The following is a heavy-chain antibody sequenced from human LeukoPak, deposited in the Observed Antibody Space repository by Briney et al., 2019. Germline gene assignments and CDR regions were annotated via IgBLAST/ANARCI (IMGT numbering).Heavy chain of an antibody. CDR3: ARGADTAMVTAHYYYYYMDV. Sequence: GGSLRLSCAASGFTFSSYEMNWVRQAPGKGLEWVANIKQDGSEKYYVDSVKGRFTISRDNAKNSLYLQMNSLRAEDTAVYYCARGADTAMVTAHYYYYYMDVWGKGTTVTVSS. CDR1: GFTFSSYE. D-gene: IGHD5-18*01. V-gene: IGHV3-7*01. J-gene: IGHJ6*03. CDR2: IKQDGSEK.